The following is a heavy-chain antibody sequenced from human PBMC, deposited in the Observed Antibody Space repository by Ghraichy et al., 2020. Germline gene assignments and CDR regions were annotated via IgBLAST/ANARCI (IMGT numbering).Heavy chain of an antibody. D-gene: IGHD5-18*01. V-gene: IGHV1-69*10. CDR2: IIPIFGIA. CDR1: GGTFSSYA. CDR3: ARRSYSYGSYYYYYGMDV. Sequence: SVKVSCKASGGTFSSYAISWVRQAPGQGLEWMGGIIPIFGIANYAQKFQGRVTITADKSTSTAYMELSSLRSEDTAVYYCARRSYSYGSYYYYYGMDVWGQGTTVTVSS. J-gene: IGHJ6*02.